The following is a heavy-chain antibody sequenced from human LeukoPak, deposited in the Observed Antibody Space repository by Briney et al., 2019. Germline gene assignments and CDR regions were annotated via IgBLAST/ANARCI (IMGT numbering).Heavy chain of an antibody. D-gene: IGHD1-14*01. Sequence: PGGSLRLSCAASGFIFDDYAMYWVRQAPGKGLEWVSGISWNSGSIDYADSVKGRFTISRDNAKNSLYLQMSSLRAEDTAVYYCAKALRKLNAYYFDYWGQGILVTVSS. CDR1: GFIFDDYA. CDR2: ISWNSGSI. V-gene: IGHV3-9*01. J-gene: IGHJ4*02. CDR3: AKALRKLNAYYFDY.